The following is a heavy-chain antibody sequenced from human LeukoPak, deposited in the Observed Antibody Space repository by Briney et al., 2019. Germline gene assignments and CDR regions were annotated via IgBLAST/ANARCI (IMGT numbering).Heavy chain of an antibody. V-gene: IGHV1-8*01. Sequence: ASVKVSCKASGYTFTSYDINWVRQATGQGLEWMGWMNPNSGNTGYAQKFQGRVTITRNTSISTAYMELSSLRSEDTAVYYCARGLGYYDYVWGSYRSDAFDIWGQGTMVTVSS. D-gene: IGHD3-16*02. CDR2: MNPNSGNT. CDR1: GYTFTSYD. J-gene: IGHJ3*02. CDR3: ARGLGYYDYVWGSYRSDAFDI.